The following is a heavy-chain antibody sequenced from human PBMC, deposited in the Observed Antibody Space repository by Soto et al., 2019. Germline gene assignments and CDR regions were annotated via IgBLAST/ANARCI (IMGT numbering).Heavy chain of an antibody. D-gene: IGHD3-9*01. CDR1: GGSISSYY. J-gene: IGHJ3*02. V-gene: IGHV4-59*01. CDR3: ARALILTGYYIHDAFDI. CDR2: IYYSGST. Sequence: SETLSLTCTVSGGSISSYYRSWIRQPPGKGLEWIGYIYYSGSTNYNPSLKSRVTISVDTSKNQFSLKLSSVTAADTAVYYCARALILTGYYIHDAFDIWGKGTMVT.